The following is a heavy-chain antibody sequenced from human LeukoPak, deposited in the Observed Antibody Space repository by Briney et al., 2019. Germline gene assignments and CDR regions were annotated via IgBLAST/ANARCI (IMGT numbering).Heavy chain of an antibody. CDR2: INPNSGGT. CDR3: ARVPMITFGGLVISSNYFDY. J-gene: IGHJ4*02. D-gene: IGHD3-16*01. CDR1: GYTFTDYY. V-gene: IGHV1-2*02. Sequence: ASVKVSCKTSGYTFTDYYMHWVRQTPGQGLEWMGWINPNSGGTNYAQKFQGRVTMTRDTSVSTAYLELSRLRSDDTAVYYCARVPMITFGGLVISSNYFDYWGQGTLVTVSS.